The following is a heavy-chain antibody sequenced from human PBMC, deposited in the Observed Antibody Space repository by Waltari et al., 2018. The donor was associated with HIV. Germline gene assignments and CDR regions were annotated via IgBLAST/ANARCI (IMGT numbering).Heavy chain of an antibody. CDR3: AKGGTSGYTFGFGR. CDR2: SNSDGCIT. D-gene: IGHD5-18*01. CDR1: GFTFSSYW. J-gene: IGHJ1*01. V-gene: IGHV3-74*01. Sequence: EVQLVESGGGLVQPGGSLRLSCAASGFTFSSYWMHWVRQAPGKGLVWVSRSNSDGCITSHADSVKGRFTISIDNARNTLYLQMNSLGAEDTAMYYCAKGGTSGYTFGFGRWGQGTLVTVSS.